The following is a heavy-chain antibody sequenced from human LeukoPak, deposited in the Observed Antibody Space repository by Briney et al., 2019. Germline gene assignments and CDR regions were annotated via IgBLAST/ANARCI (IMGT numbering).Heavy chain of an antibody. Sequence: SETLSLTCAIYGGSFSDYPWTWIRQPPGKGLEWIGQIEHGGGTKYNPSLNSRVTMSLDTSKNQFSLKMTSVTAADTATYYCARGAPGYWGQGTLVTVSS. CDR2: IEHGGGT. V-gene: IGHV4-34*01. CDR1: GGSFSDYP. J-gene: IGHJ4*02. CDR3: ARGAPGY.